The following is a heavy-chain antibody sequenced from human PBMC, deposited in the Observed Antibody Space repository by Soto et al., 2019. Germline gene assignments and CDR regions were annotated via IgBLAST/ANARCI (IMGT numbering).Heavy chain of an antibody. D-gene: IGHD1-1*01. V-gene: IGHV1-18*01. J-gene: IGHJ4*02. CDR3: ARGRYGDY. CDR2: ISAHNGNT. Sequence: QVHLVQSGAEVKKPGASVKVSCKGSGYAFTTYGITWVRQAPGQGLERMGWISAHNGNTNYAQKLQGRVTVTRDTSPSTAYMGLRSLRSDDTAVYYCARGRYGDYWGQGALVTVSS. CDR1: GYAFTTYG.